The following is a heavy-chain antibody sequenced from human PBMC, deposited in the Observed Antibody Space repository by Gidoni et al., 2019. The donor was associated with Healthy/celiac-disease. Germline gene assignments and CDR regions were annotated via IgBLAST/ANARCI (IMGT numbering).Heavy chain of an antibody. V-gene: IGHV4-34*01. D-gene: IGHD6-6*01. CDR2: INHSGST. CDR1: VGSFSGYY. Sequence: HVQPQQRGAGLLKPSETLSLTCAVYVGSFSGYYWSWIRQPPGNGLEWIGEINHSGSTNYNPSLKSRVTISVDTSKNQFSLKLSAVTAADTAVYYCASKEYSISSRILDYWGQGTLVTVSS. J-gene: IGHJ4*02. CDR3: ASKEYSISSRILDY.